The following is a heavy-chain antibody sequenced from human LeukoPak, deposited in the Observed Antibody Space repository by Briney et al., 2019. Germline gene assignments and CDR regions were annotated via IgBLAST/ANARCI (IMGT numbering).Heavy chain of an antibody. CDR1: GFTFSSYE. Sequence: GGSLRLSCAASGFTFSSYEMNWVRQAPGKGLEWVSYISSSGSTIYYADSVKGRFTISRDNAKNSLYLQMNSLRAEDTAVYYCARDQVWDYCSSTSCYNYYGMDVLGQGTTVTVSS. J-gene: IGHJ6*02. CDR3: ARDQVWDYCSSTSCYNYYGMDV. V-gene: IGHV3-48*03. CDR2: ISSSGSTI. D-gene: IGHD2-2*02.